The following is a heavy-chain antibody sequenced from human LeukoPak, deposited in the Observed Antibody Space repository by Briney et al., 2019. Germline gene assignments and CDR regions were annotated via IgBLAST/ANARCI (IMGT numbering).Heavy chain of an antibody. J-gene: IGHJ2*01. V-gene: IGHV3-66*01. Sequence: GGSLRLSCTASGFTFSNAGMNWVRQAPGEGLEWGSVIYSGGSTYYADSVKGRFTISRHNSKNTLYLQMNSLRAEDTAVYYCARDFWAHWYFDLWGRGTLVTVSS. D-gene: IGHD3-3*01. CDR2: IYSGGST. CDR1: GFTFSNAG. CDR3: ARDFWAHWYFDL.